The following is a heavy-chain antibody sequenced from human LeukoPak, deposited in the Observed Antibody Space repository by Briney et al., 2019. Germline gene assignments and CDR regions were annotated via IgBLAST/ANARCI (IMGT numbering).Heavy chain of an antibody. Sequence: PSETLSLTCAVYGGSFSGYYWSWIRQPPGKGLEWIGEINHSGSTNYNPSLKSRVTISVDTSKNQFSLKLSSVTAADTAVYYCARGPLVTATPYYFDYWGQGTLVTVSS. CDR2: INHSGST. D-gene: IGHD2-21*02. V-gene: IGHV4-34*01. CDR1: GGSFSGYY. J-gene: IGHJ4*02. CDR3: ARGPLVTATPYYFDY.